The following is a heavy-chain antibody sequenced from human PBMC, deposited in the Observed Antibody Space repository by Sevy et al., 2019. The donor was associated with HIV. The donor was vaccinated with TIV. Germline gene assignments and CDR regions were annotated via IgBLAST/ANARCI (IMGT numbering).Heavy chain of an antibody. CDR2: IYSGGST. Sequence: GGSLRLSCAASGLTVSRKYMSWVRQAPGKGLEWVSVIYSGGSTYYADSVKGRFTISRDNSKNTMYLQMKSLRVEDTAVYYCARPVDDSGSYFRGMDVWGRGTTVTVSS. V-gene: IGHV3-53*01. J-gene: IGHJ6*02. CDR1: GLTVSRKY. CDR3: ARPVDDSGSYFRGMDV. D-gene: IGHD1-26*01.